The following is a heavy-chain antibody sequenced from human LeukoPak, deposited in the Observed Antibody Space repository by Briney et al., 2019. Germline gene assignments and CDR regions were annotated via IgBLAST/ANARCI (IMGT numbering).Heavy chain of an antibody. CDR3: AKDRPNYHESNGHYYRPNGDY. CDR1: GFTFNIYA. D-gene: IGHD3-22*01. Sequence: GGSLRLSCTASGFTFNIYAMSWVRQAPGQGLEWVSSITSNGAGTFYADSVNDRFTISIDNSKNTLYLQMSRLRAEDTAMYYCAKDRPNYHESNGHYYRPNGDYWGQGTLVTVSS. J-gene: IGHJ4*02. CDR2: ITSNGAGT. V-gene: IGHV3-23*01.